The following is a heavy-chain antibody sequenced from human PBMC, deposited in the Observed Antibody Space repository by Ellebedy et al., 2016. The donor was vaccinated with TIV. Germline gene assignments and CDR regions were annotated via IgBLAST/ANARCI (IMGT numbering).Heavy chain of an antibody. J-gene: IGHJ5*02. Sequence: MPSETLSLTCTVSGGSISSSTYYFWRWIRQPPGKGLEWIGAISYTGSTYYNPSLKTRVTISLGTSRNQFSLKLNSVTAADTAVYFCARDKWLRSWFDPWGRGTLVTVSS. D-gene: IGHD5-12*01. CDR2: ISYTGST. V-gene: IGHV4-39*07. CDR1: GGSISSSTYY. CDR3: ARDKWLRSWFDP.